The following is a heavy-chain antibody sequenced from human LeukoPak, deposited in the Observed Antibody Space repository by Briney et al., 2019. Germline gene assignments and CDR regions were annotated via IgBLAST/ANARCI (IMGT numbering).Heavy chain of an antibody. Sequence: GGSLRLSCAASGFTFSSYAMHWVRQAPGKGLEWVAVISYDGSNKYYADSVKGRFTISRDNSKSTLYLQMNSLRAEDTAVYYCARGDFWSGYSIDYWGQGTLVTVPS. J-gene: IGHJ4*02. V-gene: IGHV3-30-3*01. CDR2: ISYDGSNK. D-gene: IGHD3-3*01. CDR1: GFTFSSYA. CDR3: ARGDFWSGYSIDY.